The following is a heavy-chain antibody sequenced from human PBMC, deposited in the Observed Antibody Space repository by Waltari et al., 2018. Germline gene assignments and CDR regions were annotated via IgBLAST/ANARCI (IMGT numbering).Heavy chain of an antibody. J-gene: IGHJ4*02. CDR3: ARMGRESYYYFDY. Sequence: EVQLVETGGDLIQPGGSLRLSCAVSGFTVSYSYMNWVRQAPGKGLEWVSTIYSNGITYYADSVKGRFTISTDTAKNTLYLQMNSLRDEDTAIYYCARMGRESYYYFDYWGQGTLVTVST. CDR2: IYSNGIT. D-gene: IGHD1-26*01. CDR1: GFTVSYSY. V-gene: IGHV3-53*02.